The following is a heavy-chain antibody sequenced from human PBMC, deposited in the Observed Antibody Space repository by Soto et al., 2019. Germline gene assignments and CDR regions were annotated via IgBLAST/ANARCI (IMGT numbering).Heavy chain of an antibody. CDR2: IYYSGST. D-gene: IGHD2-2*01. Sequence: PSETLSLTCTVSGGSISSGDYYWSWIRQPPGKGLEWIGYIYYSGSTYYNPSLKSRVTISVDTSKNQFSLKLSSVTAADTAVYYCARDRPLSYCSSTSCPPPYYYYGMDVWGQGTTVTVSS. CDR1: GGSISSGDYY. V-gene: IGHV4-30-4*01. CDR3: ARDRPLSYCSSTSCPPPYYYYGMDV. J-gene: IGHJ6*02.